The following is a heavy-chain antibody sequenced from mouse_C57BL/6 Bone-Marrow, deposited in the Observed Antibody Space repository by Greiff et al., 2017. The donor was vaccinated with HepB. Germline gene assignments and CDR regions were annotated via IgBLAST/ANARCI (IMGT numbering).Heavy chain of an antibody. D-gene: IGHD2-4*01. CDR3: ARHRDYDEGFAY. J-gene: IGHJ3*01. CDR2: ISNGGGST. V-gene: IGHV5-12*01. Sequence: EVQLQESGGGLVQPGGSLKLSCAASGFTFSDYYMYWVRQTPEKRLEWVAYISNGGGSTYYPDTVKGRFTISRDNAKNTLYLQMSRLKSEDTAMYYCARHRDYDEGFAYWGQGTLVTVSA. CDR1: GFTFSDYY.